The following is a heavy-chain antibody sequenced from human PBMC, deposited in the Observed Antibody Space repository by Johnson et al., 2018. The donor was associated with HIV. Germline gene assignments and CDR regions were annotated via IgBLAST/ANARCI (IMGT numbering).Heavy chain of an antibody. J-gene: IGHJ3*02. V-gene: IGHV3-66*01. CDR2: IYSDGAT. CDR3: ARENYYNFPLDAFDI. D-gene: IGHD3-3*01. CDR1: GFTVSSTY. Sequence: VESGGGLVQPGGSLRLSCAASGFTVSSTYMSWVRQAPGKGLEWASIIYSDGATYYADSIKGRFTISRDNSKNILYLQMNSLRAEDTAVYYCARENYYNFPLDAFDIWGQGTMVTVSS.